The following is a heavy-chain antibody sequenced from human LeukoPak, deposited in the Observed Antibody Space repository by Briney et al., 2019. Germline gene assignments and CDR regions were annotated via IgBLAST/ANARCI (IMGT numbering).Heavy chain of an antibody. CDR1: GFTFSSYA. V-gene: IGHV3-30-3*01. J-gene: IGHJ4*02. CDR3: ASRGPFDY. CDR2: ISYDGSNK. Sequence: GRSLRLSCAASGFTFSSYAMHWVRQAPGEGLEWVAVISYDGSNKYYADSVKGRFTISRDNSKNTLYLQMNSLRAEDTAVYYCASRGPFDYWGQGTLVTVSS.